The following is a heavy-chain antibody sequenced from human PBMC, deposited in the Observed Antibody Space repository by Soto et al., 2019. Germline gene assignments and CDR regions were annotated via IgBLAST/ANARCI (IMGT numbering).Heavy chain of an antibody. CDR1: GFTFSSYA. D-gene: IGHD2-8*01. Sequence: EVQLVESGEGLVQPGGSLRLSCSASGFTFSSYAMHWVRQAPGKGLEYVSAISSNGGSTYYADSVKGRFTISRDNSKNTLYLQIGSLRASDIAVSYCARMNCTNCVCYFGCNYFDYWGHRTLVIVSA. CDR3: ARMNCTNCVCYFGCNYFDY. CDR2: ISSNGGST. J-gene: IGHJ4*01. V-gene: IGHV3-64*02.